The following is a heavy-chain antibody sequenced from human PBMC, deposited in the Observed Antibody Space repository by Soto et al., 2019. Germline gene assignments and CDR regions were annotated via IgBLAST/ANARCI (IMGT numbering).Heavy chain of an antibody. D-gene: IGHD1-26*01. V-gene: IGHV3-74*01. J-gene: IGHJ3*01. Sequence: EVQLLESGGGLVQPGESLRLSCAASGFTFSYYWMRWVRQAPGMGLVWVSRIHSDGSSTTYADSVKGRFTISRDNARNTLYLQMNSLRAEDTAVYYCARGDRGAFDLWGQGTVLTVSS. CDR1: GFTFSYYW. CDR3: ARGDRGAFDL. CDR2: IHSDGSST.